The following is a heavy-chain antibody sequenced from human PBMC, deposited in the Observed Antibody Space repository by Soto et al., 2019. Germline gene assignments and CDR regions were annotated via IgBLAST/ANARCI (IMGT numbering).Heavy chain of an antibody. Sequence: EVQLVESGGGLVQPGGSLRLSCAASGFTFSTYSMNWVRQAPGKGLEWVSYISSRSSTLYYADSVKGRFTISRDNAKNSLYLQMSSLRAEDTAVYYCARDRVVVVTAIDYYGMDVWGQGTTVTVSS. CDR1: GFTFSTYS. CDR3: ARDRVVVVTAIDYYGMDV. V-gene: IGHV3-48*01. J-gene: IGHJ6*02. D-gene: IGHD2-21*02. CDR2: ISSRSSTL.